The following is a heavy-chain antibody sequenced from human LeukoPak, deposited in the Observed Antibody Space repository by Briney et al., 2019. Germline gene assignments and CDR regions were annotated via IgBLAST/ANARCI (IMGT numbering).Heavy chain of an antibody. CDR3: ARHKCSTSCPPRV. Sequence: SETLSLTCTVSGASISSSSYYWGWIRQPPGKGLEWIGSIYYSGSTYYNPSLKSRVTISVDTSKNQFSLKLSSVTAADTAVYYCARHKCSTSCPPRVWGQGTLVTVSS. CDR2: IYYSGST. CDR1: GASISSSSYY. D-gene: IGHD2-2*01. J-gene: IGHJ4*02. V-gene: IGHV4-39*01.